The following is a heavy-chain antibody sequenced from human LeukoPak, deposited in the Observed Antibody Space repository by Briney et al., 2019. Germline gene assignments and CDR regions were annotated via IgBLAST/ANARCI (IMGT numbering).Heavy chain of an antibody. CDR1: GFTFSSYA. D-gene: IGHD6-19*01. Sequence: GGSLRLSCAASGFTFSSYAMNWVRQAPGKGLEGVSAISGSGDTTYHADSVKGLFTISRDNSRNTLYLQMNNLRAEDTAVYYCAKDPYSSGPYNWFDPWGQGTLVTVSS. CDR2: ISGSGDTT. V-gene: IGHV3-23*01. J-gene: IGHJ5*02. CDR3: AKDPYSSGPYNWFDP.